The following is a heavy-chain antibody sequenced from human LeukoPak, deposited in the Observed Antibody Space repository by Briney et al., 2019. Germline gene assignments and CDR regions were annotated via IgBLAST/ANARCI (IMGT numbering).Heavy chain of an antibody. CDR2: MNTTGYT. CDR3: ARLERVGVAAAGNIY. D-gene: IGHD6-13*01. Sequence: SETLSLTCTVSGDSISIGSYYWSWIRQPAGKGLEWIGHMNTTGYTKYNPSLKSRVTISVDTSNNQFSLRLSSVTAADTAVYYCARLERVGVAAAGNIYWGQGTLVTVSS. CDR1: GDSISIGSYY. V-gene: IGHV4-61*09. J-gene: IGHJ4*02.